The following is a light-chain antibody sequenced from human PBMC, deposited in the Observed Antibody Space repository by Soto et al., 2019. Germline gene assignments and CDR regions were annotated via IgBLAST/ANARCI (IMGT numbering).Light chain of an antibody. J-gene: IGKJ5*01. Sequence: EIVLTQSPATLSLSPGERATLSCRASQSVSSYLAWHQQKPGQAPRLLIYHASNRATGIPARFSGSGSGTDFTLTISSLEPEDFAVYYCQQRSSWPITFGQGTRLEIK. CDR3: QQRSSWPIT. CDR2: HAS. CDR1: QSVSSY. V-gene: IGKV3-11*01.